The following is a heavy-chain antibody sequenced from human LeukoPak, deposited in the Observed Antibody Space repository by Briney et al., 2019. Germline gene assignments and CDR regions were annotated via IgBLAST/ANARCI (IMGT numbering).Heavy chain of an antibody. CDR2: ISSSSSTI. J-gene: IGHJ4*02. CDR3: SHVGAARPDDY. D-gene: IGHD6-6*01. Sequence: GGSLRLSCAASGFTFSSYSMNWVRQAPGKGLEWVSYISSSSSTIYYADSVKGRFTISRDNAKNSLYLQMNSLRAEDTAVYYCSHVGAARPDDYWGQGTLVTVSS. CDR1: GFTFSSYS. V-gene: IGHV3-48*04.